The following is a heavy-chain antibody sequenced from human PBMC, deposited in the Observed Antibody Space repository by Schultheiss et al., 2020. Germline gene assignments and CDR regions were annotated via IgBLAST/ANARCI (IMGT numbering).Heavy chain of an antibody. CDR3: ARAPGEDYDYVWGSYRYSTSHFDY. J-gene: IGHJ4*02. CDR2: IGTAGDT. D-gene: IGHD3-16*02. CDR1: GFTFSSYG. Sequence: GGSLRLSCAASGFTFSSYGMHWVRQATGKGLEWVSAIGTAGDTYYPGSVKGRFTISRENAKNSLYLQMNSLRAEDTAVYYCARAPGEDYDYVWGSYRYSTSHFDYWGQGTLVTVSS. V-gene: IGHV3-13*01.